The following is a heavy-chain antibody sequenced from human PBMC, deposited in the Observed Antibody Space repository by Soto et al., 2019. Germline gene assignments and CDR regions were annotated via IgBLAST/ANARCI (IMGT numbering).Heavy chain of an antibody. CDR1: GDSVSGRRVA. D-gene: IGHD1-26*01. V-gene: IGHV6-1*01. J-gene: IGHJ4*02. CDR3: ARDNIVGGTDLFDF. CDR2: TYYRSRGYN. Sequence: SQTLSLSCAISGDSVSGRRVAWHWFRQSPSRGLERLGRTYYRSRGYNDYAMSVEGRITINPDTSKNQFSLHLSSVTPDDTAMYYCARDNIVGGTDLFDFWGQGTRVTVPQ.